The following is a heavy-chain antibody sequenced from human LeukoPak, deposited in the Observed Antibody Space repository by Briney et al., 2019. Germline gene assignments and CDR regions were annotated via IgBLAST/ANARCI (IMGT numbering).Heavy chain of an antibody. CDR1: GFTFSSYG. D-gene: IGHD3-22*01. CDR3: AKVRYYDSSGYYEDY. V-gene: IGHV3-23*01. J-gene: IGHJ4*02. Sequence: GGSLRLSCAASGFTFSSYGMSWVRQAPGKGLEWVSAISGSGGSTYYADSVKGRFTISRDNSKNTLYLQMNSLRAEDTAVYYCAKVRYYDSSGYYEDYWGQGTLVTVSS. CDR2: ISGSGGST.